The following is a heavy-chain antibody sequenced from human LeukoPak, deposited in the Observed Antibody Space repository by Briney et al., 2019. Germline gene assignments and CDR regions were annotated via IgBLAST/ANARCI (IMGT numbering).Heavy chain of an antibody. V-gene: IGHV4-34*01. CDR3: ARGAGFDGKCRPGGCDSGYYDA. D-gene: IGHD2-15*01. CDR2: INRAGTT. J-gene: IGHJ4*02. CDR1: GDSFSRYY. Sequence: PSETLSLTCAVYGDSFSRYYWNGVRQPPGKPLEYIGEINRAGTTNYNPSLKTRVTLSIDTSKNQFSLRLTSVAAADTAVYFCARGAGFDGKCRPGGCDSGYYDAWGQGTPVSVSS.